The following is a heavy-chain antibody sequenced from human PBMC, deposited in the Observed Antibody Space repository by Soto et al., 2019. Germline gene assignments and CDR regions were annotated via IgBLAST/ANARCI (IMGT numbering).Heavy chain of an antibody. V-gene: IGHV4-34*01. CDR3: ARRGAAAGPIYYFDY. D-gene: IGHD6-13*01. CDR1: GGSFSGYY. J-gene: IGHJ4*02. Sequence: SETLSLTCAVYGGSFSGYYWSWIRQPPGKGLEWIGEINHSGSTNYNPSLKSRVTISVDTSKNQFSLKLSSVTAADTAVYYCARRGAAAGPIYYFDYWGQGTLVPSPQ. CDR2: INHSGST.